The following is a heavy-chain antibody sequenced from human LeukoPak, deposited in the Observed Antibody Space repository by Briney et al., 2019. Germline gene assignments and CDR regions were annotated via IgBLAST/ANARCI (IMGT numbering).Heavy chain of an antibody. CDR2: IYHTGYT. CDR1: GGSISSGGYS. J-gene: IGHJ4*02. D-gene: IGHD3-16*01. Sequence: SETLSLTCAVSGGSISSGGYSWSWIRQPPGKGLEWIGYIYHTGYTYYNPSLKSRVTISVDGSKNQFSLKLNSVTAADTAVYYCARVGGGREIDYWGQGTLVTVSS. V-gene: IGHV4-30-2*01. CDR3: ARVGGGREIDY.